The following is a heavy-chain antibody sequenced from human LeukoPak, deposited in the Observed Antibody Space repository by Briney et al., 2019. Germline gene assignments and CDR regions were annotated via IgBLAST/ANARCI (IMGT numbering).Heavy chain of an antibody. CDR3: AKVIVVVPAAIFDYYYYMDV. Sequence: GGSLRLSCAASGFTFSSYGMHWVRQAPGKGLEWVAFIRYDGSNKYYADSVKGRFTISRDNSKNTLYLQINSLRAEDTAVYYCAKVIVVVPAAIFDYYYYMDVWGKGTTVTVSS. V-gene: IGHV3-30*02. J-gene: IGHJ6*03. D-gene: IGHD2-2*01. CDR1: GFTFSSYG. CDR2: IRYDGSNK.